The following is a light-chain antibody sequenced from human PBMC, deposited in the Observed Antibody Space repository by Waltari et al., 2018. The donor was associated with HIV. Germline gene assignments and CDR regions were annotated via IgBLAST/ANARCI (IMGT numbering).Light chain of an antibody. Sequence: ILLTQSPATLSVSPGDRVTLSCTASQSVFNNLAWYQQRHGQAPRLLIYGASTRITTVPDRFSGSGSGTEFTLTINNLQSEDLGLYYCQQYNDWLEPTFGGGTKVEV. V-gene: IGKV3-15*01. CDR1: QSVFNN. CDR3: QQYNDWLEPT. J-gene: IGKJ4*01. CDR2: GAS.